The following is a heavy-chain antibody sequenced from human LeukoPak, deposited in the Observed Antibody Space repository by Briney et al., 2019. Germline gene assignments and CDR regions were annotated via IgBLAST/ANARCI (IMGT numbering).Heavy chain of an antibody. V-gene: IGHV3-7*01. J-gene: IGHJ4*02. CDR1: GFTFRSHW. Sequence: PGGSLRLSCAASGFTFRSHWMSWVRQAPGKGLEWVAYIKPDGSEKYYVDSVKGRFTISRDNAKNSLYLQMNSLRADDTAVYYCTRDRVAGFWGQGTLVAVSS. CDR2: IKPDGSEK. D-gene: IGHD6-19*01. CDR3: TRDRVAGF.